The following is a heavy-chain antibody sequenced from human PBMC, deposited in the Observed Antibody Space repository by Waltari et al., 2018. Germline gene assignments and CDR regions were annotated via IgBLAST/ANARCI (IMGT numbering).Heavy chain of an antibody. V-gene: IGHV1-24*01. J-gene: IGHJ4*02. CDR3: ATREGDSSGYYYFDY. D-gene: IGHD3-22*01. Sequence: QVQLVQSGAEVKKPGASVKVSCKVSGYTLTELSMHWVRQAPGKGLEWMGGLDLEKGETTYAQKFQVRVTMTEDTSTDTAYMELSSLRSEDTAVYYCATREGDSSGYYYFDYWGQGTLVTVSS. CDR2: LDLEKGET. CDR1: GYTLTELS.